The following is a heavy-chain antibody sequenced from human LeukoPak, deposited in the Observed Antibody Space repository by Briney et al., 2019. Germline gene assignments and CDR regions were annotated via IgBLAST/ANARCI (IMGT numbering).Heavy chain of an antibody. CDR1: GGSISSGSYY. V-gene: IGHV4-61*02. J-gene: IGHJ4*02. CDR3: ARDRHYYGSGSQG. D-gene: IGHD3-10*01. CDR2: IYTSGST. Sequence: SQTLSLTCTVSGGSISSGSYYWSWIRQPAGKGLEWIGRIYTSGSTSYNPSLKSRVTISLDTSKNQFSLKLSSVTAADTAVYYCARDRHYYGSGSQGWGQGTLVTVSS.